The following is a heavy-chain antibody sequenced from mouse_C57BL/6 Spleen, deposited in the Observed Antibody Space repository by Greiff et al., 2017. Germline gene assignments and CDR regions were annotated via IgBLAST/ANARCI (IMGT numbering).Heavy chain of an antibody. CDR1: GFTFSSYG. Sequence: EVKLVESRGDLVKPGGSLKLSCAASGFTFSSYGMSWVRQTPDKRLEWVATISSGGSYTYYPDSVKGTFTISRDNAKNTLYLQLSSLKSEDTAMYYCARQGYDCDEGFACWGKGTLVTVSA. CDR2: ISSGGSYT. J-gene: IGHJ3*01. V-gene: IGHV5-6*01. CDR3: ARQGYDCDEGFAC. D-gene: IGHD2-14*01.